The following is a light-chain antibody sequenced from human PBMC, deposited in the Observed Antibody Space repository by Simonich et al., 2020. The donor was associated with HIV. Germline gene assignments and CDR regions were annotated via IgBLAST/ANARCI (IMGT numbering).Light chain of an antibody. J-gene: IGKJ3*01. CDR2: DAS. Sequence: EIVLTQSPGTLSLSPGERATLSCRASQSVSSSYLAWYQQKPGLAPRLLIYDASSRATGIPARFSGSGSGTDFTLTISRLEPEDFAVYYCQQRSNWPPTFGPGTKVDIK. CDR1: QSVSSSY. CDR3: QQRSNWPPT. V-gene: IGKV3D-20*02.